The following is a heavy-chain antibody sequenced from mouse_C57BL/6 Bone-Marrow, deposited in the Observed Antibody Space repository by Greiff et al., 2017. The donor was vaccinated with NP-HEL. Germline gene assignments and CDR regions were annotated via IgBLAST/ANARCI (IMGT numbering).Heavy chain of an antibody. CDR3: VRHYYGSPWFAY. CDR2: IWWDDDK. V-gene: IGHV8-8*01. CDR1: GFSLRSFGMG. D-gene: IGHD1-1*01. J-gene: IGHJ3*01. Sequence: QVTLTESGPGIFQPSQTLSLTCSFSGFSLRSFGMGVGWIRQPSGKGLEWLAHIWWDDDKYYNPALKSRLTISKDTSKNQVFRKIAIVDTADTATYYCVRHYYGSPWFAYWGRGTLVTVSA.